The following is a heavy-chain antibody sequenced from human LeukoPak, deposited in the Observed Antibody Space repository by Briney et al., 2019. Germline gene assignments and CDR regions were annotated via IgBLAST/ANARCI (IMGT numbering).Heavy chain of an antibody. Sequence: GGSLRLACAASGFTFSSYSMNWVRQAPGKGLEWVSSISSSSSYIYYADSVKGRFTISRDNAKNSLYLQMNSLRAEDTAVYYCARDLTSIAAAGLPYSFDYWGQGTLVTVSS. D-gene: IGHD6-13*01. CDR2: ISSSSSYI. V-gene: IGHV3-21*01. CDR1: GFTFSSYS. J-gene: IGHJ4*02. CDR3: ARDLTSIAAAGLPYSFDY.